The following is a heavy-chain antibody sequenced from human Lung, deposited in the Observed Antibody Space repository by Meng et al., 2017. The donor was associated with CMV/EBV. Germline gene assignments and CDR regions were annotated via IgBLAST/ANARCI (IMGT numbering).Heavy chain of an antibody. CDR1: GDSITNHNW. CDR3: LRRSGGSV. CDR2: IPHRGSS. J-gene: IGHJ1*01. D-gene: IGHD3-10*01. V-gene: IGHV4-4*02. Sequence: QVQLGVSGPALVKPSETLSFTCAVSGDSITNHNWWAWVRQPPGKGLEWIGEIPHRGSSAYNPSLKSRVSMSIDKSKNQFSLKLTSVTAADTAVYHCLRRSGGSVWGQGTLVTVSS.